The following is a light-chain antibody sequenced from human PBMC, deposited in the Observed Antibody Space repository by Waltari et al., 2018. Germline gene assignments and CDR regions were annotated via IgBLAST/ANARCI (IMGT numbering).Light chain of an antibody. V-gene: IGKV3-11*01. CDR1: QSVSSY. J-gene: IGKJ1*01. Sequence: EIVLTQSPATLSLSPGERATLSCRASQSVSSYLAWYPQKPGQAPRLLIYYASNRATGIPARFXGSGSGTDFXLTISSXEPEDFAVYYCQQRSNWPGTFGQGTKVEIK. CDR2: YAS. CDR3: QQRSNWPGT.